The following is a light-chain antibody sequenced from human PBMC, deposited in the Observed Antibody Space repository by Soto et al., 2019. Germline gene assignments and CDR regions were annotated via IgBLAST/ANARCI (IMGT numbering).Light chain of an antibody. Sequence: QSVLTQPPSASGSPGQSVAISCTGTSSDVGGYNYVSWYQQHPGKAPKLMIYEVNKRPSGVPDRFSGSKSCNTASLTVSGLQAEDEADYYCSSYAGSSNVFGTGTKSPS. V-gene: IGLV2-8*01. CDR3: SSYAGSSNV. CDR2: EVN. CDR1: SSDVGGYNY. J-gene: IGLJ1*01.